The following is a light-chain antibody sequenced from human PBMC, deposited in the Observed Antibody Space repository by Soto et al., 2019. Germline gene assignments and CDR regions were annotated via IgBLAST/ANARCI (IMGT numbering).Light chain of an antibody. Sequence: QSVLTQPPSASGTPGQRVTISCSGSSSNLGSNSVNWYQQVPGTAPKLLISSDNQRPSGVPDRFSGSQSGTPASLAISGLQSEDEADYHCGAWDDSLNGWVFGGGTKLTVL. CDR1: SSNLGSNS. CDR3: GAWDDSLNGWV. V-gene: IGLV1-44*01. J-gene: IGLJ3*02. CDR2: SDN.